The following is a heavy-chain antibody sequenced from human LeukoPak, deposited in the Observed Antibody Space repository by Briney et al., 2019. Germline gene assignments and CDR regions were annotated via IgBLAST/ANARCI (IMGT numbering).Heavy chain of an antibody. J-gene: IGHJ4*02. V-gene: IGHV4-61*02. CDR3: AREPGSGWYGVDY. CDR1: GGSISSGSYY. Sequence: PSETLSLTCTVSGGSISSGSYYWSWIRQPAGKGLEWIGRIYTSGSTNYNPSLKSRVTISVDTSKNQFSLKLSSVTAADTAVYYCAREPGSGWYGVDYWGQGTLVTVSS. D-gene: IGHD6-19*01. CDR2: IYTSGST.